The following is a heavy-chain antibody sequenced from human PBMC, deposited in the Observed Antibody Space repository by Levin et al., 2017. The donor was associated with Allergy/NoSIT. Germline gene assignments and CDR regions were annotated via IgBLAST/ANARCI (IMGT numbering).Heavy chain of an antibody. Sequence: SETLSLTCSVSGGSISSDSGDSSWSWIRQPPGQGLEWIGYIYYSGSTYSNPSLKSRVTISLDTSKNHFSLKLDSVTAADTAVYHCARLHCSTTSCYLDQWGQGALVTVSS. V-gene: IGHV4-30-4*01. D-gene: IGHD2-2*01. J-gene: IGHJ4*02. CDR3: ARLHCSTTSCYLDQ. CDR2: IYYSGST. CDR1: GGSISSDSGDSS.